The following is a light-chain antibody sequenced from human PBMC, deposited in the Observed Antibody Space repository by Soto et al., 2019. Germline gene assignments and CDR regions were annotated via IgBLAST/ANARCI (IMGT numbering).Light chain of an antibody. CDR3: QSYDSRLSGVG. V-gene: IGLV1-40*01. J-gene: IGLJ2*01. Sequence: QLVLTQPPSVSGALGQRVTISCTGRSSNIGAGYAVHWYQQLPGTAPQLLIYRNINRPSGVPDRFSGPQSGTPASLAITGPQAEGAGGYFCQSYDSRLSGVGVGGGTKLTVL. CDR2: RNI. CDR1: SSNIGAGYA.